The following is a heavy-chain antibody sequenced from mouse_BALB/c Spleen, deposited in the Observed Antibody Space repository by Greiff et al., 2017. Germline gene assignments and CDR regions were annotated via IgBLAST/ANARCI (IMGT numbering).Heavy chain of an antibody. CDR3: ARYDYDDYYAMDY. CDR1: GYTFSSYW. CDR2: ILPGSGST. V-gene: IGHV1-9*01. J-gene: IGHJ4*01. D-gene: IGHD2-4*01. Sequence: QVHVKQSGAELMKPGASVKISCKATGYTFSSYWIEWVKQRPGHGLEWIGEILPGSGSTNYNEKFKGKATFTADTSSNTAYMQLSSLTSEDSAVYYCARYDYDDYYAMDYWGQGTSVTVSS.